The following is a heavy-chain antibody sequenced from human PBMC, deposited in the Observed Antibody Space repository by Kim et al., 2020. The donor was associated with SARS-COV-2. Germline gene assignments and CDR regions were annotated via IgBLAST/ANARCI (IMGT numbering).Heavy chain of an antibody. CDR1: GFRSSNYY. CDR3: ARGIFRDGFDV. Sequence: GGSLRLSRAASGFRSSNYYVNWVRQRPWKGLEWVSRISNDGGVTHYADSVRGRFTMTRDSAENTVYLQMNSLSAEDTAVYFCARGIFRDGFDVWGQGTTVSVSS. CDR2: ISNDGGVT. J-gene: IGHJ6*02. D-gene: IGHD2-15*01. V-gene: IGHV3-74*01.